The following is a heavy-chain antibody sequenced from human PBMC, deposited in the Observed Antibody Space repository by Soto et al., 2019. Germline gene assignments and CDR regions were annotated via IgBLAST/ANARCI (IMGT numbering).Heavy chain of an antibody. V-gene: IGHV1-2*04. CDR2: INPKSGGT. D-gene: IGHD2-8*01. CDR3: ARGHSTDCSNGICSFFYNHEMDV. CDR1: GYRFTDYH. Sequence: ASVKVSCKASGYRFTDYHIHWVRQAPGQGLEWLGRINPKSGGTSTAQKFQGWVTMTRDRSISTVYMELTRLRSDDAAVYFCARGHSTDCSNGICSFFYNHEMDVWGQGTTVTRLL. J-gene: IGHJ6*02.